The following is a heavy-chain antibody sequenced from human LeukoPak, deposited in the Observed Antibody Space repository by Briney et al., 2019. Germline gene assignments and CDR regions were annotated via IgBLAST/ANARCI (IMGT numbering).Heavy chain of an antibody. J-gene: IGHJ3*02. CDR3: VREYCSGGSCSDAFDI. V-gene: IGHV3-23*01. CDR1: GFSLTTYA. D-gene: IGHD2-15*01. CDR2: ISDRGDST. Sequence: GGSLRLSCAASGFSLTTYAMGWVRQAPGKGLEWVSVISDRGDSTYYADSVKGRFTISRDSSKNTLYLQMNSLRAEDTAVYYCVREYCSGGSCSDAFDIWGQGTMVTVSS.